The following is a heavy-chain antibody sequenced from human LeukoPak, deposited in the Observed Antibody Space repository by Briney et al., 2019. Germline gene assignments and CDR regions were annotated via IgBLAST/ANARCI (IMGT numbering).Heavy chain of an antibody. Sequence: PGGSLRLSCAASGFTFSSYWMSWVRQAPGKGLEWLANIKKDGSDRYYVDSVKGRFTISRDNAMNSLYLQMNSLRAEDTAVYYCARDLAYDSSGYYLDAFDIWGQGTMVTVSS. CDR3: ARDLAYDSSGYYLDAFDI. D-gene: IGHD3-22*01. J-gene: IGHJ3*02. V-gene: IGHV3-7*01. CDR1: GFTFSSYW. CDR2: IKKDGSDR.